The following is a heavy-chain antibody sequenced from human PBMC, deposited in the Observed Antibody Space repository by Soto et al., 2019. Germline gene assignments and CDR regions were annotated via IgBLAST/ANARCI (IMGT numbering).Heavy chain of an antibody. V-gene: IGHV1-2*04. Sequence: ASVKVSCKASGYTFTGYYIHWVRQAPGQGLEWMGWINPNSGVTNYAQKFQGWVTMTRDSSNTTAYMELSRLRSDDTAVYYCARAISSTALFDYWGQGTLVTVSS. CDR2: INPNSGVT. CDR3: ARAISSTALFDY. D-gene: IGHD2-21*01. J-gene: IGHJ4*02. CDR1: GYTFTGYY.